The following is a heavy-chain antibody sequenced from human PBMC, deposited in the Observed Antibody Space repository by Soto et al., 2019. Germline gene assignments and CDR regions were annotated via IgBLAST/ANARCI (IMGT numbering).Heavy chain of an antibody. V-gene: IGHV4-39*01. J-gene: IGHJ5*02. CDR1: GGSISSSSYY. D-gene: IGHD2-15*01. CDR2: IYYSGST. CDR3: AKVIVVVVAEIFWFDP. Sequence: SETLSLTCTVSGGSISSSSYYWGWIRQPPGKGLEWIGSIYYSGSTYYNPSLKSRVTISVDTSKNQFSLKLSSVTAADTAVYYCAKVIVVVVAEIFWFDPWGQGTPVTGS.